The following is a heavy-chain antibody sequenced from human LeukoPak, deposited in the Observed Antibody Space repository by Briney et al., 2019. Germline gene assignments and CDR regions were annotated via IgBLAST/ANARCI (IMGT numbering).Heavy chain of an antibody. CDR2: INAGNGNT. CDR3: ARATYYYGSGSYSLGY. V-gene: IGHV1-3*01. J-gene: IGHJ4*01. CDR1: GYTFTSYA. Sequence: GASVKVSCKASGYTFTSYAMHWVRQAPGQRLEWMGWINAGNGNTKYSQKFQGRVTITRDTSASTAYMELSSLRSEDTAVYYCARATYYYGSGSYSLGYWGQGTLATVSS. D-gene: IGHD3-10*01.